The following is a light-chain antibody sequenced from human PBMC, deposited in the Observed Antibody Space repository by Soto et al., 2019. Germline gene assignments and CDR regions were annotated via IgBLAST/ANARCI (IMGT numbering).Light chain of an antibody. CDR2: DIS. Sequence: EIVMTQSPGTLSVSPGERVTLSCRASQSVTTNLAWYQQKPGQTPRLLIYDISARASGIPGRFSGSGSGTDFTLTISSLQSEDSAVYYCQQYLDWPLTFGGGTKVEI. CDR1: QSVTTN. V-gene: IGKV3-15*01. CDR3: QQYLDWPLT. J-gene: IGKJ4*01.